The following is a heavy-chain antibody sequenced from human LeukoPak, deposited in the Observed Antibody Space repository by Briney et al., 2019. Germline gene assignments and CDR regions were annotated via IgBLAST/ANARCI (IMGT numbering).Heavy chain of an antibody. V-gene: IGHV4-30-4*08. CDR1: GGSISSGDYY. Sequence: PSQTLSLTCTVSGGSISSGDYYWSWIRQPPGKGLEWIGYIYYSGSTYYNPSLKSRVTISVDTSKNQYSLKLSSVTAADTAVYYCARPLTLGGDAFDIWGQGTMVTVSS. D-gene: IGHD4-23*01. J-gene: IGHJ3*02. CDR2: IYYSGST. CDR3: ARPLTLGGDAFDI.